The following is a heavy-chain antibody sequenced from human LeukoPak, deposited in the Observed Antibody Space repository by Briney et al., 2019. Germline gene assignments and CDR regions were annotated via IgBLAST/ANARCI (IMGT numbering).Heavy chain of an antibody. CDR1: GGSISSSSYY. CDR3: ARPLEAGSGLDY. Sequence: SETLSLTCTVSGGSISSSSYYWGWIRQPPGKGLEWIGSIYYSGSTYYNPSLKSRVTISVDTSKNQFSLKLSSVTAADTAVYYCARPLEAGSGLDYWGQGTLVTVSS. V-gene: IGHV4-39*07. J-gene: IGHJ4*02. D-gene: IGHD1-1*01. CDR2: IYYSGST.